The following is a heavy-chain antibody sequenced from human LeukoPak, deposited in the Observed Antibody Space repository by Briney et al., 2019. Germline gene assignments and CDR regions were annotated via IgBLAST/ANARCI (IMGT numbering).Heavy chain of an antibody. CDR1: GYTFTSHV. J-gene: IGHJ4*02. V-gene: IGHV7-4-1*02. Sequence: ASVKVSCKASGYTFTSHVINWVRQAPGQGLEWMGWINTNTGNPTYAQGFTGRFVFSLDTSVSTAYLQISSLKAEDTAVYYCARDRHQRYRSSSLGFDYWGQGTLVTVSS. CDR3: ARDRHQRYRSSSLGFDY. D-gene: IGHD6-6*01. CDR2: INTNTGNP.